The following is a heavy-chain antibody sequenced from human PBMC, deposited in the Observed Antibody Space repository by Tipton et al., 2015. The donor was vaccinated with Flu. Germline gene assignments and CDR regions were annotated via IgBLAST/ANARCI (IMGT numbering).Heavy chain of an antibody. CDR3: ARDHHYDFWSGYAFDI. CDR2: IYHSGST. D-gene: IGHD3-3*01. Sequence: TLSLTCTVSGYSISSGYYWGWIRQPPGKGLEWIGSIYHSGSTYYNPSLKSRVTISVDTSKNQFSLKLSSVTAADTAVYYCARDHHYDFWSGYAFDIWGQGTMVTVSS. V-gene: IGHV4-38-2*02. J-gene: IGHJ3*02. CDR1: GYSISSGYY.